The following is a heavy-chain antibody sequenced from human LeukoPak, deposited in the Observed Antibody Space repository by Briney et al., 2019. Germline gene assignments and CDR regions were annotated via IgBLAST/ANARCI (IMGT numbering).Heavy chain of an antibody. D-gene: IGHD3-9*01. CDR3: ARRYYDILTGYYDAFDI. V-gene: IGHV5-51*01. CDR1: GFSFTTYW. Sequence: KPGESLQISCKGSGFSFTTYWIGWVRQMPGKGLEWMGIIYPGDSDTRYRPSFQGQVTISADKSISTAYLQWSSLKASDTAMYYCARRYYDILTGYYDAFDIWGQGTMVTVSS. CDR2: IYPGDSDT. J-gene: IGHJ3*02.